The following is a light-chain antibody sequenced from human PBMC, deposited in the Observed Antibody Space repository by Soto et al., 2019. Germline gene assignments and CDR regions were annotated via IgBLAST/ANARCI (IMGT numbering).Light chain of an antibody. V-gene: IGKV1-5*03. J-gene: IGKJ1*01. Sequence: DIQLTQSPSTLSASVGDRVIITCRASQGISTWLAWYQQKPGKAPKLLIYKASNLQTGVPSRFSGSGSGTEFILTISILQPDDFATYYCQQYNSYPWTFGQGTKVEIK. CDR3: QQYNSYPWT. CDR2: KAS. CDR1: QGISTW.